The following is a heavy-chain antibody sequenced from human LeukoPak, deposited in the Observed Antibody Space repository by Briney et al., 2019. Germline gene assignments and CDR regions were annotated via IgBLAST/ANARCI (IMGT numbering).Heavy chain of an antibody. D-gene: IGHD3-3*01. CDR1: GYTFTSYG. CDR2: ISAYNGNT. Sequence: ASVKVSCKASGYTFTSYGISWVRQAPGQGLEWMGWISAYNGNTNYAQKLQGRVTMTTDTSTSTAYMELRSLRSDDTAVYYCASAGYDFWKWTFDIWGQGTMVTVSS. CDR3: ASAGYDFWKWTFDI. J-gene: IGHJ3*02. V-gene: IGHV1-18*01.